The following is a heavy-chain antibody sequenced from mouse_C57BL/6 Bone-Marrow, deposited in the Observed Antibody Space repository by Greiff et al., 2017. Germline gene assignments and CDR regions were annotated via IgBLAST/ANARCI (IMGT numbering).Heavy chain of an antibody. D-gene: IGHD1-1*01. CDR2: ISSGGSYT. CDR3: ARQGLLRGWFAY. Sequence: EVHLVESGGDLVKPGGSLKLSCAASGFTFSSYGMSWVRQTPDKRLEWVATISSGGSYTYYPDSVKGRFTISRDNAKNTLYLQMSSLKSEDTAMYYCARQGLLRGWFAYWGQGTLVTVSA. J-gene: IGHJ3*01. CDR1: GFTFSSYG. V-gene: IGHV5-6*01.